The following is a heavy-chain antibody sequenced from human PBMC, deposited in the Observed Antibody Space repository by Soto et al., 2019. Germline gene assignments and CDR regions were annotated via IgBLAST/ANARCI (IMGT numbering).Heavy chain of an antibody. J-gene: IGHJ5*02. D-gene: IGHD3-22*01. V-gene: IGHV4-39*01. CDR2: IYYDGNT. CDR1: GDSITSSSHY. CDR3: ARGHGDYYDASGYFVNWFDP. Sequence: SETLSLTCTVSGDSITSSSHYWGWIRQPPGKGLECIANIYYDGNTYYNPSLKSRVAISLDTSKNQFSLRLNSVTAADTAVYYCARGHGDYYDASGYFVNWFDPWGQGTLVTVSS.